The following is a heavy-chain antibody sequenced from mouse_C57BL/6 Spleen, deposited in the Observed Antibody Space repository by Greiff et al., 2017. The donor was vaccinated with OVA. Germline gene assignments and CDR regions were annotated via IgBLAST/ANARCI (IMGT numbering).Heavy chain of an antibody. D-gene: IGHD2-4*01. CDR3: ARSGIYYDYDDSFAY. J-gene: IGHJ3*01. V-gene: IGHV1-64*01. CDR1: GYTFTSYW. CDR2: IHPNSGST. Sequence: QVQLQQPGAELVKPGASVKLSCKASGYTFTSYWMHWVKQRPGQGLEWIGMIHPNSGSTNYNEKFKSKATLTVDKSSSTAYMQLSSLTSEDSAVYYCARSGIYYDYDDSFAYWGQGTLVTVSA.